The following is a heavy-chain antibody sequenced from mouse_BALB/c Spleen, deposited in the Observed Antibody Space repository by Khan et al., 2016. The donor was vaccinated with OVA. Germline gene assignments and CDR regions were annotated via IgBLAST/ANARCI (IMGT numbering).Heavy chain of an antibody. D-gene: IGHD1-2*01. V-gene: IGHV5-6*01. Sequence: EVQVVESGGDLVKPGGSLNLSCEASGFTFSSYGMSWLRQTPDKRLEWVATISNGGSYTYFPDSVKGRLTISRDNVKNTLYLQMSSLKSEDTAMYYCARHRFTTPTAWFAYWGQGTLVTVFA. CDR3: ARHRFTTPTAWFAY. J-gene: IGHJ3*01. CDR1: GFTFSSYG. CDR2: ISNGGSYT.